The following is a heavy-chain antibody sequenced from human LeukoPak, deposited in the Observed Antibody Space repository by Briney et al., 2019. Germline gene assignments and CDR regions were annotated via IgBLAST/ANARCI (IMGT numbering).Heavy chain of an antibody. D-gene: IGHD1/OR15-1a*01. V-gene: IGHV4-34*01. CDR3: ARGAADRNNYYYYIDV. Sequence: KPSETLSLTCAVYGGSFNDYYWNWIRQPPGKGLEWIGEINLRGSTTYNPSLKSRVTISLDESKNQFSLKLSSVTAADTAVYYCARGAADRNNYYYYIDVWGKGTTVTVSS. CDR1: GGSFNDYY. J-gene: IGHJ6*03. CDR2: INLRGST.